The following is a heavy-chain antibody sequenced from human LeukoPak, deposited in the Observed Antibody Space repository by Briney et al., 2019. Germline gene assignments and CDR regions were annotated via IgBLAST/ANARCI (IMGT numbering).Heavy chain of an antibody. CDR2: IYYSGST. D-gene: IGHD2-2*01. CDR1: GGSISSGGYY. CDR3: ARAVPWSITNWFDP. Sequence: PSETLSLTCTVSGGSISSGGYYWSWIRQHPGKGLEWIGYIYYSGSTYYNPSLKSRVTISVDTSKNQFSLKLSSVTAADTAVYYCARAVPWSITNWFDPWGQGILVTVSS. V-gene: IGHV4-31*03. J-gene: IGHJ5*02.